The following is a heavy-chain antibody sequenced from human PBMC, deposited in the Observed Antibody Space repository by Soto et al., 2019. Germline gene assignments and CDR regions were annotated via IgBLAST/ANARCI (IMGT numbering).Heavy chain of an antibody. J-gene: IGHJ3*02. CDR2: IYYSGST. D-gene: IGHD2-2*01. Sequence: SETLSLTCTVSGGSISSYYWSWIRQPPGKGLEWIGYIYYSGSTNYNPSLKSRVTVSVDTSKNQFSLKLSSVTAADTAVYYCARGRGGWFINQLLNAFDIWGQGTMVTVSS. CDR3: ARGRGGWFINQLLNAFDI. CDR1: GGSISSYY. V-gene: IGHV4-59*01.